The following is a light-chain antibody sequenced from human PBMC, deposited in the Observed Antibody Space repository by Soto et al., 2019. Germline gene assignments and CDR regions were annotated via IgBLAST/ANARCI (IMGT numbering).Light chain of an antibody. Sequence: ESVFTLSPGTLSLSPGARATLSCRASQSFSSTYLAWYQQKPGQAPRLLIYGASSRATGIPDRFSGGGSGTDFSLTITRLDPEDFAVYYCQQYSTSPITFGQGTRLEIK. V-gene: IGKV3-20*01. CDR2: GAS. CDR1: QSFSSTY. CDR3: QQYSTSPIT. J-gene: IGKJ5*01.